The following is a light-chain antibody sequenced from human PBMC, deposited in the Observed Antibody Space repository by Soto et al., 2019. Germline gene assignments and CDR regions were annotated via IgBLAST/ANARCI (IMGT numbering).Light chain of an antibody. J-gene: IGKJ1*01. CDR2: GAS. CDR1: QSVSSN. CDR3: QQYNNWPGT. Sequence: EIVMTQSPATLSVSPGERATLSCRVSQSVSSNLAWYQQKPGQAPRLLFYGASTRATGIPARFSGSGSGTEFTLTISSLQSEDFAVYYCQQYNNWPGTFGQGTKVEIK. V-gene: IGKV3-15*01.